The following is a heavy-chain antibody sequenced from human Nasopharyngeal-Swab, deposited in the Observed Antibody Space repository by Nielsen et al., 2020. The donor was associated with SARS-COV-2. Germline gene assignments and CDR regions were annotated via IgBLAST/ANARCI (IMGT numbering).Heavy chain of an antibody. D-gene: IGHD5-18*01. CDR2: IRYDGGDK. CDR3: AKDGNSLIFDY. V-gene: IGHV3-30*02. Sequence: GESVKISWAASGFTFSSYGMHWVRQSPGKGLEWVTFIRYDGGDKSYADSVKGRFTISRDNSKNTLYLQMSSLRGEDTAVYYCAKDGNSLIFDYWGQGTLVTVSS. J-gene: IGHJ4*02. CDR1: GFTFSSYG.